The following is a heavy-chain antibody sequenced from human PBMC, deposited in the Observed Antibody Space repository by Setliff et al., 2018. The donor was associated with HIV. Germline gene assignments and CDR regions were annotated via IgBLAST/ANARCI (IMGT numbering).Heavy chain of an antibody. D-gene: IGHD2-15*01. CDR3: AQSTVVVQAALQR. Sequence: GGSLRLSCGASGFTFSNAWMNWVRQAPGKGLEWVGRIKSIGDGETTDYAAPVKGRFTISRDDSKNTLYLQLNNLETEDTAFYYCAQSTVVVQAALQRWGPGTLVTVSS. CDR2: IKSIGDGETT. V-gene: IGHV3-15*01. CDR1: GFTFSNAW. J-gene: IGHJ4*02.